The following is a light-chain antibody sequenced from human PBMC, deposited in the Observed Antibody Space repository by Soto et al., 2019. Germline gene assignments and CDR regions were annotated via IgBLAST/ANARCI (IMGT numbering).Light chain of an antibody. V-gene: IGKV3-20*01. J-gene: IGKJ1*01. CDR1: QSVSGSY. CDR2: GAS. Sequence: EIVLTQSPGTLSLSPGERATLSCRASQSVSGSYLAWYQQKPGQAPRLLIYGASSRATGIPDRFSGSGSGTDFTLTISRLEPEDFAVYYCQQYRSSPLTFGQGTKVEIK. CDR3: QQYRSSPLT.